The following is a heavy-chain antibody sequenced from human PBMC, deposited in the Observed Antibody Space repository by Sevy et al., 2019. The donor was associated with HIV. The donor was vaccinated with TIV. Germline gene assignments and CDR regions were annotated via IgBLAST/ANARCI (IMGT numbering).Heavy chain of an antibody. Sequence: GGSLRLSCAASGFTFSASGMNWVRQAPGKGLEWVSSISSSGNYIYYADSVKGRFTISRDNAKDSLYLQINSVRAEDTAVYYCARDLSPDYYYYYGMDVWGQGTTVTVSS. V-gene: IGHV3-21*01. D-gene: IGHD2-2*01. J-gene: IGHJ6*02. CDR2: ISSSGNYI. CDR1: GFTFSASG. CDR3: ARDLSPDYYYYYGMDV.